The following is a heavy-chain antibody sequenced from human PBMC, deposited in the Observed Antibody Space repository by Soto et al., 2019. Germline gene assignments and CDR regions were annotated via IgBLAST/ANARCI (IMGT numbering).Heavy chain of an antibody. V-gene: IGHV5-51*01. D-gene: IGHD2-2*01. CDR2: IYPSDSDT. Sequence: ESVTMSCTGSGYNFAGYWIALVRQMPGKGLELMGIIYPSDSDTRYRPSFQGQVPISADKSISSAYLQWSSLRSEDTAVYYCARAMSSYCSSTSCIEAAFFDYWGQGTLVNVSS. CDR1: GYNFAGYW. CDR3: ARAMSSYCSSTSCIEAAFFDY. J-gene: IGHJ4*02.